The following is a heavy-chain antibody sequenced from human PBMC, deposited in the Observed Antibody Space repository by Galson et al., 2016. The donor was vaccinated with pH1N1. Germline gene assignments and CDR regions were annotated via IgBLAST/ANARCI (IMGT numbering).Heavy chain of an antibody. CDR1: GFTFSSYW. V-gene: IGHV3-7*01. CDR3: VGPLGNPPGY. J-gene: IGHJ4*02. Sequence: SLRLSCAASGFTFSSYWMSWARQAPGKGLEWVANIKQDGSEKYYVDSVKGRFTISRDNAKKSLYLQMNSLRAEDTAVYFCVGPLGNPPGYWGQGTLVTVSS. D-gene: IGHD1-14*01. CDR2: IKQDGSEK.